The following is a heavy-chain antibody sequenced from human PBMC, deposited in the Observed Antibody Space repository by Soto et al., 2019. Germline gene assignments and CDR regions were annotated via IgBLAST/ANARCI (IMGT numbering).Heavy chain of an antibody. Sequence: QVQLVESGGGLVKPGGSLRLSCAVSGFTFSDYYMTWIRQAPGKGLEWVSYISSSTSHTNYADSVKGRFTISRDNAKNSLFLQTNSLRAEDTAVYYCARGRRAAADYFDFWGQGTLVTVSS. D-gene: IGHD6-13*01. CDR3: ARGRRAAADYFDF. CDR1: GFTFSDYY. J-gene: IGHJ4*02. CDR2: ISSSTSHT. V-gene: IGHV3-11*05.